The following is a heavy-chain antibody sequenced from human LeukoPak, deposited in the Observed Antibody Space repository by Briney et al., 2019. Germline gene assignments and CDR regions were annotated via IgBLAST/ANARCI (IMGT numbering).Heavy chain of an antibody. CDR1: GYTFTGYY. CDR3: ARPPTQYNWNYAVNWFDP. Sequence: ASVKVSCKASGYTFTGYYMHWVRQAPGQGLEWMGWINPNGGGTNYAQKFQGRVTMTRDTSISTAYMELSRLRSDDTAVYYCARPPTQYNWNYAVNWFDPWGQGTLVTVSS. V-gene: IGHV1-2*02. D-gene: IGHD1-7*01. J-gene: IGHJ5*02. CDR2: INPNGGGT.